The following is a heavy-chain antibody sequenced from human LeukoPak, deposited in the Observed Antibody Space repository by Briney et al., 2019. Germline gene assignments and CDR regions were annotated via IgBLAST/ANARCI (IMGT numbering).Heavy chain of an antibody. V-gene: IGHV1-8*02. CDR2: MNPNSGNT. CDR3: ARTLGDSSGYYDYYYYMDV. CDR1: GYTFTNYH. Sequence: ASVKVSCKASGYTFTNYHINWVRQATGQGLEWMGWMNPNSGNTGYAQKFQGRVTMTRNTSISTAYMELSSLRSEDTAVYYCARTLGDSSGYYDYYYYMDVWGKGTTVTVSS. D-gene: IGHD3-22*01. J-gene: IGHJ6*03.